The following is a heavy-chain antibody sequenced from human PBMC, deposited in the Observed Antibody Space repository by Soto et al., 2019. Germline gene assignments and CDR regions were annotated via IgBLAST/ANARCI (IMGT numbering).Heavy chain of an antibody. CDR2: IKSSGSPT. Sequence: EVQLLESGGGWVQPGGSLRLSCAASGFTFSTYAMTWVRLAPGRGLEWVLGIKSSGSPTDYPESVKGRFTISRDNLMNTLFLDMNGLRAEDTAIYYCAKTPRGGASGDWYFDLWGCGTLVTVSS. D-gene: IGHD3-10*01. CDR1: GFTFSTYA. V-gene: IGHV3-23*05. CDR3: AKTPRGGASGDWYFDL. J-gene: IGHJ2*01.